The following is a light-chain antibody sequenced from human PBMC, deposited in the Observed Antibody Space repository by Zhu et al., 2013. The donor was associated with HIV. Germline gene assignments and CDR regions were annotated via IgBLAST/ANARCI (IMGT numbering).Light chain of an antibody. J-gene: IGLJ2*01. CDR3: SSYTSRSTLV. V-gene: IGLV2-14*01. Sequence: QSALTQPPSASGSPGQSVTISCTGTSSDVGGYNYVSWYQRHPGKAPKLMIYEVSNRPSGVSNRFSGSKSGNTASLTISGLQAEDEAVYYCSSYTSRSTLVFGGGTKLTVL. CDR1: SSDVGGYNY. CDR2: EVS.